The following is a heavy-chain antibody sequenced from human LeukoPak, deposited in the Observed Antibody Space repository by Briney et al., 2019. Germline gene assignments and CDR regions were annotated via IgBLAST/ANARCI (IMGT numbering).Heavy chain of an antibody. CDR1: GYTLTELS. D-gene: IGHD3-10*01. CDR3: ATNYYGSGSYSTNWFDP. V-gene: IGHV1-24*01. Sequence: ASVKVSCKVSGYTLTELSMHWVRQAPGKGLEWMGGFDPEDGETIYAQKFQGRVTMTEDTSTDTAYMELSSLRSEDTAVYYCATNYYGSGSYSTNWFDPWGQGTLVTVSS. CDR2: FDPEDGET. J-gene: IGHJ5*02.